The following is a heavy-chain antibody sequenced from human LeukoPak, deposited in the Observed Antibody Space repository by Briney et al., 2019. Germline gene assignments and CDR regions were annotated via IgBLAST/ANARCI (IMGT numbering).Heavy chain of an antibody. CDR1: GFTFSGYT. Sequence: GVSLRLSCAASGFTFSGYTMNWVPQAPGKGLEWVSSIIRGSGYIYYADSVKGRFTISRDNPKNSLYLQMNSLRAEDTAVYYCARGDYGDDHAFDIWGQGTMVTVSS. J-gene: IGHJ3*02. V-gene: IGHV3-21*01. D-gene: IGHD4-17*01. CDR3: ARGDYGDDHAFDI. CDR2: IIRGSGYI.